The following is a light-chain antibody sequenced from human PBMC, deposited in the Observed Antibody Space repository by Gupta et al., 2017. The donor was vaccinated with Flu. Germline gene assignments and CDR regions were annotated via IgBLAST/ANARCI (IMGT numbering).Light chain of an antibody. V-gene: IGKV3-11*01. J-gene: IGKJ4*02. Sequence: IFLPQSPDTLSLSPGESATFSCRASQSVSYYLAWYQQKPGQAPSLLNYEASKRARGVPVRFSGSGSGTDFTLTISTLEPEDFAVYYCQQRNDPWTFGGGTKVEIK. CDR2: EAS. CDR3: QQRNDPWT. CDR1: QSVSYY.